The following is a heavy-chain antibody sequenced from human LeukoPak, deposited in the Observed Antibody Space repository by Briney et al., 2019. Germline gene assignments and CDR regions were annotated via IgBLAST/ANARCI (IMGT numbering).Heavy chain of an antibody. CDR2: ISSSGSTI. J-gene: IGHJ4*02. CDR3: ANGWSPDY. CDR1: GFTFSSHS. Sequence: PGGSLRLSCAASGFTFSSHSMNWVRQAPGKGLEWVSYISSSGSTIYYADSVKGRFSISRDNAKNSLHLQMNSLRAEDTAVYHCANGWSPDYWGRGTLVTVSS. V-gene: IGHV3-48*01. D-gene: IGHD2-15*01.